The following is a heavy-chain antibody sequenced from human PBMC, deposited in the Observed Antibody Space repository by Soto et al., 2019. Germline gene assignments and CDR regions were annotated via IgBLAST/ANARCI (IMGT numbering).Heavy chain of an antibody. J-gene: IGHJ5*01. Sequence: LQLQESGPGLVRPSETLSLTCSVSGGSISSNSHYWGWIRQPPGKGLEWIGSVFKSGSTKYSASLKSRVTISVDTSRDQLALRLSSVTVADTAVYYCARLFAEGYYIDSWGHGTLVTVSS. CDR3: ARLFAEGYYIDS. V-gene: IGHV4-39*01. CDR2: VFKSGST. D-gene: IGHD3-10*01. CDR1: GGSISSNSHY.